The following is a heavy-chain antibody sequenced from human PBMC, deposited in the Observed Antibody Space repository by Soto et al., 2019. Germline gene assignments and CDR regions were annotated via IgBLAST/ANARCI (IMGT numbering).Heavy chain of an antibody. J-gene: IGHJ4*02. CDR3: ARHYNWNDVGAYYFDY. CDR1: GGSISSSSYY. V-gene: IGHV4-39*01. CDR2: IYYSGST. D-gene: IGHD1-1*01. Sequence: QLQLQESGPGLVKPSETLSLTCTVSGGSISSSSYYWGWIRQPPGKGLEWIGSIYYSGSTYYNPSLKSRVTISIDTSKNQFSLKLSSVTAADTAVYYCARHYNWNDVGAYYFDYWGQGTLVTVSS.